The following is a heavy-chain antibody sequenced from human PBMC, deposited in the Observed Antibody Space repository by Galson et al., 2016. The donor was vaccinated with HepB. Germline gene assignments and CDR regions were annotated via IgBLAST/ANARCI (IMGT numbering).Heavy chain of an antibody. D-gene: IGHD2-21*02. V-gene: IGHV4-31*03. J-gene: IGHJ1*01. CDR2: IFHSGTT. CDR1: GGSISSGGYY. Sequence: PLSLTCTVSGGSISSGGYYWSWIRQHPGKGLEWIGYIFHSGTTYYNPSLKSRVIISIDTSKNQFSLTLSSVTAADTAVYYCARAAGCGGDCFQRWGQGALVTVSS. CDR3: ARAAGCGGDCFQR.